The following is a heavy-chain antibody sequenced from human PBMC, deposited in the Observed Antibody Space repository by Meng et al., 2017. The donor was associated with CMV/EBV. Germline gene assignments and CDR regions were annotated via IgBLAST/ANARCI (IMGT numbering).Heavy chain of an antibody. J-gene: IGHJ4*02. CDR1: GYSISSGYY. CDR2: IYHSGST. V-gene: IGHV4-38-2*02. CDR3: ARADFWSGPTHHFFDY. D-gene: IGHD3-3*01. Sequence: SETLSLTCTVSGYSISSGYYWGWIRQPPGKGREWIGSIYHSGSTYYNPSLKSRVTISVDTSKNQFSLKMRSVTAADTAVYYCARADFWSGPTHHFFDYWGQGTLVTVSS.